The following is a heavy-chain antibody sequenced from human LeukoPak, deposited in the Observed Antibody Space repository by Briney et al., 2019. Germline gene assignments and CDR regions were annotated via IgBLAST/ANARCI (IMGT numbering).Heavy chain of an antibody. Sequence: GGSLRLSCAASGFTFSSYEMNWVRQAPGKGLEWVSYIGSSGSTIYYADSVKVRFTISRDNAKNSLYLQMNSLRAEDTAVYYCARDYGSIFDYWGQGTLVTVSS. CDR3: ARDYGSIFDY. J-gene: IGHJ4*02. CDR2: IGSSGSTI. V-gene: IGHV3-48*03. D-gene: IGHD3-10*01. CDR1: GFTFSSYE.